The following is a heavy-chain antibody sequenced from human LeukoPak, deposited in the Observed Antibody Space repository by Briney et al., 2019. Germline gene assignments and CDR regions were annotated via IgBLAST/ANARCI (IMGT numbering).Heavy chain of an antibody. J-gene: IGHJ4*02. CDR2: INKDGSEK. CDR1: GFTFSNYW. Sequence: GGSLRLSFAASGFTFSNYWMSWIRQAPGGGLEWVANINKDGSEKYFVDSVKGRFAISRDNAKNSLYLQMNSLRAEDMALYYCAKDSNFDFWSGYTLDYWGQGTLVTVSS. D-gene: IGHD3-3*01. V-gene: IGHV3-7*03. CDR3: AKDSNFDFWSGYTLDY.